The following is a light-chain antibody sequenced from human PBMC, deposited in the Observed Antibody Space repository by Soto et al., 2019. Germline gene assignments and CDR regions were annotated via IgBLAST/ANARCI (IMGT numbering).Light chain of an antibody. CDR1: SGHSTYA. CDR3: QSWDTGIHRV. CDR2: LNSDGSH. V-gene: IGLV4-69*01. Sequence: QCVLAQSPSASASLGASVKLTCTLSSGHSTYAIAWHQQQPEKGPRYLMKLNSDGSHTKGDGIPERFSGSSSGAERYLSISSLQSEDEADYYCQSWDTGIHRVFGGGTKLTVL. J-gene: IGLJ2*01.